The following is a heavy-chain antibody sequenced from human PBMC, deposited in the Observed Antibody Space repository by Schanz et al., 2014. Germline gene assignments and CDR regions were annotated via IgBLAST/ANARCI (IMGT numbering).Heavy chain of an antibody. CDR3: ARELPGVVAFDF. CDR2: IIFTDGRT. Sequence: EVQLLESGGGLVQPGGSLRLSCAASGFTFRGYAMSWVRQAPGRGLEWVSIIFTDGRTYYADSVKGRFTISRDNSKNTLYLQMNSLRAEDTAVYYCARELPGVVAFDFWGQGTMVTVSS. D-gene: IGHD7-27*01. CDR1: GFTFRGYA. V-gene: IGHV3-23*03. J-gene: IGHJ3*01.